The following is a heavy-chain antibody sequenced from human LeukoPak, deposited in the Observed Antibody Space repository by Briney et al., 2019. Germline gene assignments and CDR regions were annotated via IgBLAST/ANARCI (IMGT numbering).Heavy chain of an antibody. Sequence: ASVTVSCKASGYTFTGYYMHWVRQAPGQGLEWMGWINPNSGGTNYAQKFQGRVTMTRDTSISTAYMELSRLRSDDTAVYYCATIADIVVVPAAKPDAFDIWGQGTMVTVSS. J-gene: IGHJ3*02. CDR3: ATIADIVVVPAAKPDAFDI. V-gene: IGHV1-2*02. CDR1: GYTFTGYY. CDR2: INPNSGGT. D-gene: IGHD2-2*01.